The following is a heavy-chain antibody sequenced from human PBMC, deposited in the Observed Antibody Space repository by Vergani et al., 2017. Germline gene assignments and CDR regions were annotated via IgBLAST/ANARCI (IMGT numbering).Heavy chain of an antibody. V-gene: IGHV3-21*01. CDR1: GFTFSSYS. D-gene: IGHD1-26*01. J-gene: IGHJ6*03. CDR3: ARAFIVGATNYYYYYMDV. CDR2: ISSSSSYI. Sequence: EVQLVESAGGLVKPGGSLRLSCAASGFTFSSYSMNWVRQAPGKGLEWVSSISSSSSYIYYADSVKGRFTISRDNAKNSLYLQMNSLRAEDTAVYYCARAFIVGATNYYYYYMDVWGKGTTVTVSS.